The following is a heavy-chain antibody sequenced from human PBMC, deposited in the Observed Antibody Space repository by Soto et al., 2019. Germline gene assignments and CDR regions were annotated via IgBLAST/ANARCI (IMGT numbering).Heavy chain of an antibody. Sequence: QVQLQESGPGLVKPSETLSLTCTVSGGSISSYYWSWIRQPPGKGLEWIGYIYYSGSTNYNPSLKSRVTLSVDTSKNQSSLKLSSVTAADTAVYYCARGNFVWLTGVDYWGQGTLVTVSS. V-gene: IGHV4-59*12. CDR1: GGSISSYY. J-gene: IGHJ4*02. CDR3: ARGNFVWLTGVDY. CDR2: IYYSGST. D-gene: IGHD3-9*01.